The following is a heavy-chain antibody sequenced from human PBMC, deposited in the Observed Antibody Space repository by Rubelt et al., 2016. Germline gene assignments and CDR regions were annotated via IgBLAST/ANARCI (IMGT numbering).Heavy chain of an antibody. J-gene: IGHJ5*02. CDR2: IYYSGST. CDR1: GGSISSYY. Sequence: QVQLQESGPGLVKPSETLSLTCTVSGGSISSYYWSWIRQPPGKGLEWIGYIYYSGSTNYNPSLKSRVTMSVDTSKNQFSLKLSSVTAEDTAVYYCARDTILTGYGWFDPWGQGTLVTVSS. D-gene: IGHD3-9*01. CDR3: ARDTILTGYGWFDP. V-gene: IGHV4-59*12.